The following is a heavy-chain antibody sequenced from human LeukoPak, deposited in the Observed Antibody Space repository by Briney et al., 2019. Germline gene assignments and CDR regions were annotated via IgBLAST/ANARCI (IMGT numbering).Heavy chain of an antibody. CDR2: IFPSGGEI. CDR3: ARDSYYDILTGYYPPDY. Sequence: GGSLRLSCAASGFTFSTFAMIWVRQPPGKGLEWVSSIFPSGGEIHYADSVRGRFTISRDNSKSTLSLQMNSLRAEDTALYYCARDSYYDILTGYYPPDYWGQGTLVTVSS. J-gene: IGHJ4*02. V-gene: IGHV3-23*01. CDR1: GFTFSTFA. D-gene: IGHD3-9*01.